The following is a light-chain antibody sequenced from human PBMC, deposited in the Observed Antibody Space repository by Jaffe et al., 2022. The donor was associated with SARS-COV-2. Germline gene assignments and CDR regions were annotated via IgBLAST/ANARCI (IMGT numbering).Light chain of an antibody. J-gene: IGKJ4*01. V-gene: IGKV3-20*01. CDR1: QSVNSNY. CDR2: GAS. CDR3: QQYSSSLT. Sequence: EIVLTQSPGTLSLSPGERATLSCRASQSVNSNYLAWYQQKPGQAPRLLIYGASIRATGIPDRFSGSGSGTDFTLTISRLEPEDFAVYSCQQYSSSLTFGGGTKVEIK.